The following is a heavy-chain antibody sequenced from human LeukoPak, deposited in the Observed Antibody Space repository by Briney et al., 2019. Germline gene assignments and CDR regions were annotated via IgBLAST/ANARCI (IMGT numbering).Heavy chain of an antibody. V-gene: IGHV4-59*01. CDR2: VHDSGST. D-gene: IGHD3-10*01. CDR3: ARVQVGGFLDY. Sequence: SETLSLTCTVSGASISSYYWTWIRLPPGKGLEWIGYVHDSGSTNYNLPLRSRVTMSLDTSKNQVSLKLNSVTAADTAVYCCARVQVGGFLDYWGQGTLVTVSS. CDR1: GASISSYY. J-gene: IGHJ4*02.